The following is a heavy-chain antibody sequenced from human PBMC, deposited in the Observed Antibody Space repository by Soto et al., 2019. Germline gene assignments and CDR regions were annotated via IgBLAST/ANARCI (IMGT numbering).Heavy chain of an antibody. CDR2: IHHSGST. J-gene: IGHJ4*02. CDR3: ARDHGYKTDY. CDR1: GYSISSGYY. V-gene: IGHV4-38-2*02. Sequence: KPSETLSLTCAVSGYSISSGYYWGWIRQPPGKGLGWIGSIHHSGSTYYNPSLKSRVTISVDTSKNQFSLKLSSVTAADTAVYYCARDHGYKTDYWGQGTLVTVSS. D-gene: IGHD5-12*01.